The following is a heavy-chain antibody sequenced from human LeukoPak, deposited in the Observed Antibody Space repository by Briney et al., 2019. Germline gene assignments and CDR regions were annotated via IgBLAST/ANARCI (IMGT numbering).Heavy chain of an antibody. J-gene: IGHJ4*02. D-gene: IGHD3-10*01. CDR2: INEDGSEK. Sequence: GGSLRLSCAAAGFIFRNYWMGWVRQAPGKGLEWVANINEDGSEKYYVDSVKGRFIISRDNAKNSLYLQMNIPRAEDTAVFYCLSGSGHCGQGALVTVPS. CDR1: GFIFRNYW. CDR3: LSGSGH. V-gene: IGHV3-7*01.